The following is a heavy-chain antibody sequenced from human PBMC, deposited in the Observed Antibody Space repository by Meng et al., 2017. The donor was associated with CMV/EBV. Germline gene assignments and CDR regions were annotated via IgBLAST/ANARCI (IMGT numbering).Heavy chain of an antibody. J-gene: IGHJ4*02. D-gene: IGHD2-2*02. CDR1: GYSFTSYW. CDR2: IYPGDSDT. V-gene: IGHV5-51*01. CDR3: ARHLRYCSSTSCYIGDY. Sequence: GESLKISCKGSGYSFTSYWIGWVRQMPGKGLEWMGIIYPGDSDTRYSPSFQGQFTISADKSISTAYLQWSSLKASDTAMYYCARHLRYCSSTSCYIGDYWGQGTLVTVSS.